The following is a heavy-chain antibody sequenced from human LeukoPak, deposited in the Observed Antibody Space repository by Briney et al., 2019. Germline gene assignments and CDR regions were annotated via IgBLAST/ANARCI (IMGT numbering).Heavy chain of an antibody. J-gene: IGHJ5*02. Sequence: PGGSLRLSCAASGFTFSDYYMSWIRQAPGKGLEWVANIKEDGSKKNYVDSVKGRFTIFRDNAKNSLYLQMNSLRAEDTAVYYCASQYCSGGSCRFDPWGQGTLVTVSS. V-gene: IGHV3-7*03. CDR3: ASQYCSGGSCRFDP. CDR1: GFTFSDYY. D-gene: IGHD2-15*01. CDR2: IKEDGSKK.